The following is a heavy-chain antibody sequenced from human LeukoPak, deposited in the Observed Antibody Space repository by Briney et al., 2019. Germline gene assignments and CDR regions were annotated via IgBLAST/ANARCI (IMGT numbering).Heavy chain of an antibody. V-gene: IGHV3-48*02. D-gene: IGHD3-9*01. J-gene: IGHJ5*02. CDR1: GFRCSDYS. CDR2: ISSSDSTT. CDR3: ARNTIFHP. Sequence: GGSLRLSCEASGFRCSDYSMNWVRQPPGKGLEWISYISSSDSTTYYTDSVRGRFTISRDNAKSSLYLLMNSLRDGDTGIYYCARNTIFHPWGQGTLATVSS.